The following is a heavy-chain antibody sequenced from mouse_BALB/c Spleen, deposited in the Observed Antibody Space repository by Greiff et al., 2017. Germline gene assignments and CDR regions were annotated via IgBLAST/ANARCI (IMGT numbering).Heavy chain of an antibody. V-gene: IGHV2-2*02. CDR3: ASQGLRPYAMDY. D-gene: IGHD2-4*01. Sequence: QVQLKESGPGLVQPSQSLSITCTVSGFSLTSYGVHWVRQSPGKGLEWLGVIWSGGSTDYNAAFISRLSISKDNSKSQVFFKMNSLQANDTAIYYCASQGLRPYAMDYWGQGTSVTVSS. CDR1: GFSLTSYG. CDR2: IWSGGST. J-gene: IGHJ4*01.